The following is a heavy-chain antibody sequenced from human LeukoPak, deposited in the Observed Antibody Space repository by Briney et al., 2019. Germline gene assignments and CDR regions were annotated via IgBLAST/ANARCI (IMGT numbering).Heavy chain of an antibody. CDR1: GFTFSDYA. CDR3: AKVRELATILPFDY. Sequence: PGGSLRLSCVASGFTFSDYAMNWVRQAPGKGLEWVSSISASGGMTYYAESVKGRFTISRDNSKNTVDLQMYSLTGEDTALYRCAKVRELATILPFDYWGQGSLVTVSS. CDR2: ISASGGMT. V-gene: IGHV3-23*01. D-gene: IGHD5-24*01. J-gene: IGHJ4*02.